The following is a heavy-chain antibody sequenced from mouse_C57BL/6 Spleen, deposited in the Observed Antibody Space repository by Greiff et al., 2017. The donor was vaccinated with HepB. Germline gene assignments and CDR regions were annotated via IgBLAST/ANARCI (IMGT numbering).Heavy chain of an antibody. D-gene: IGHD1-1*01. CDR2: IYPGDGDT. Sequence: LEESGAELVKPGASVKISCKASGYAFSSYWMNWVKQRPGKGLEWIGQIYPGDGDTNYNGKFKGKATLTADKSSSTAYMQLSSLTSEDPAVYFCAREGSYYGSSYDYWGQGTTLTVSS. CDR3: AREGSYYGSSYDY. V-gene: IGHV1-80*01. J-gene: IGHJ2*01. CDR1: GYAFSSYW.